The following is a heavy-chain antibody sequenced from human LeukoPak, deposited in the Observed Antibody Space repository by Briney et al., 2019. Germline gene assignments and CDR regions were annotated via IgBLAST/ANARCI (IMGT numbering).Heavy chain of an antibody. CDR2: IWYDGSNK. Sequence: GRSLRLSCAASGFTFSSYGMHWVRQAPGKGLEWVAVIWYDGSNKYYADSVKGRFTISRDNSKNTLYLQMNSLRAEDTAVYYCARDSTYSSGWYLPYYYYYGMDVWGQGTTVTVSS. V-gene: IGHV3-33*01. CDR1: GFTFSSYG. J-gene: IGHJ6*02. D-gene: IGHD6-19*01. CDR3: ARDSTYSSGWYLPYYYYYGMDV.